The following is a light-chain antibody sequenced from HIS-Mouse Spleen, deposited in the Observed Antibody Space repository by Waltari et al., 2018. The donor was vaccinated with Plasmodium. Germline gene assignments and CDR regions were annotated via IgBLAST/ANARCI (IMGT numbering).Light chain of an antibody. Sequence: SYELTQPPSVSVSPGQTARITCPGAALPNKYADSYQQKSGQAPVLVIYEDSKRPSGIPERFSGSSSGTMATLTISGAQVEDEADYYCYSTDSSGNHRVFGGGTKLTVL. CDR1: ALPNKY. CDR3: YSTDSSGNHRV. CDR2: EDS. V-gene: IGLV3-10*01. J-gene: IGLJ3*02.